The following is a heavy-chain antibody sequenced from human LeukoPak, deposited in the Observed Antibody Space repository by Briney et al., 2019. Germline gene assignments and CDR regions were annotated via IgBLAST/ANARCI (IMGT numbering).Heavy chain of an antibody. CDR2: IKQDGSEK. J-gene: IGHJ4*02. CDR3: ARDSSGWWKYFDY. V-gene: IGHV3-7*01. CDR1: GFTFSSYW. D-gene: IGHD6-19*01. Sequence: GGSLRLSCAASGFTFSSYWMSWVRQAPGKGLEWGANIKQDGSEKYYVDSVKGRFTISRDNAKNSLYLQMNSLRAEDTAVYYCARDSSGWWKYFDYWGQGTLVTVSS.